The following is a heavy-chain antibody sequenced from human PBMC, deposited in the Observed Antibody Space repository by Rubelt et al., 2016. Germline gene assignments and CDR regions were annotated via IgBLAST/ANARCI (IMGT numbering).Heavy chain of an antibody. CDR3: ARGLGGGSRDSGGDAL. J-gene: IGHJ4*02. CDR2: ISSSSSYI. V-gene: IGHV3-21*01. CDR1: GFTFSSYS. Sequence: VKPGGSLRLSCAASGFTFSSYSMNWVRQAPGKGLEWVSSISSSSSYIYYADSVKGRFTISRDNAKNSLYLQMNSLRAEDTAVYYCARGLGGGSRDSGGDALWGQGTLVTVSS. D-gene: IGHD2-15*01.